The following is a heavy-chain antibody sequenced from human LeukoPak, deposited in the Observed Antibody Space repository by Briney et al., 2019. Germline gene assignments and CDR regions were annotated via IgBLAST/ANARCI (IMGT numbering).Heavy chain of an antibody. Sequence: QTLSLTCAISGDSVSSNSAAWNWFRQSPSRGLEWLGRTYCRSTCYSDYAVSVKSRITINPDTSKNQFSLQLNSVTPEDTAVYYCARGTAHYFDYWDQGTLVTVSS. CDR2: TYCRSTCYS. J-gene: IGHJ4*02. CDR1: GDSVSSNSAA. D-gene: IGHD5-18*01. CDR3: ARGTAHYFDY. V-gene: IGHV6-1*01.